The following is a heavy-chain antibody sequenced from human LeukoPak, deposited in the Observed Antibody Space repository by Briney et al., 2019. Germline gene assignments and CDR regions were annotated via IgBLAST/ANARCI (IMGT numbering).Heavy chain of an antibody. Sequence: GGSLRLSCAASGFTFGSCWMTWVRQTPGKGLEWVANIKQDGSAKYYVESVKGRFSISRDNAKNSQYLQMSGLRAEDTAVYYCAKDPPPDDSSGYLDYWGQGTLVTVSS. CDR3: AKDPPPDDSSGYLDY. V-gene: IGHV3-7*04. CDR2: IKQDGSAK. CDR1: GFTFGSCW. J-gene: IGHJ4*02. D-gene: IGHD3-22*01.